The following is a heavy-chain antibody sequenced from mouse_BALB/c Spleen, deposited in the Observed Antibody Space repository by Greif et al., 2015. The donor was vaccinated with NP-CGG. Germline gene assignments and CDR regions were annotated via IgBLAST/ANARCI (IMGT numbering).Heavy chain of an antibody. CDR2: IFPGTGTT. Sequence: VQLQQSGAELVKPGASVKLSCKTSGYTFTSYWIQWVKQRPGQGLGWIGEIFPGTGTTYYNEKFKGKATLTIDTSSSTAYMQLSSLTSEDSAVYFCALRATVVPTGFAYWGQGTLVTVSA. J-gene: IGHJ3*01. V-gene: IGHV1S132*01. D-gene: IGHD1-1*01. CDR3: ALRATVVPTGFAY. CDR1: GYTFTSYW.